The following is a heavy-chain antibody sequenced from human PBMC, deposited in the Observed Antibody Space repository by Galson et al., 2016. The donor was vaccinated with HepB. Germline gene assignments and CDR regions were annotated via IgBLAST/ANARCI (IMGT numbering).Heavy chain of an antibody. J-gene: IGHJ2*01. CDR1: GYTFSNYW. CDR2: VHPGGSDT. Sequence: KVSCKGSGYTFSNYWIGWVRQMPGKGLEWMGIVHPGGSDTRYNPSFQGQVIISADRSTDIAYVQWRSLKASDTAIYYCARGGSYPQSYFYFDLWGRGTLVSVSS. D-gene: IGHD3-16*02. V-gene: IGHV5-51*01. CDR3: ARGGSYPQSYFYFDL.